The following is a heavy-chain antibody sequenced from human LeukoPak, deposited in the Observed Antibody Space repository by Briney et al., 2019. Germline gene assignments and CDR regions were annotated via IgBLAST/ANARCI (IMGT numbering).Heavy chain of an antibody. CDR1: GFTFSSYS. CDR2: ISSSSSTI. J-gene: IGHJ6*04. D-gene: IGHD1-1*01. V-gene: IGHV3-48*01. CDR3: ARDSLLVLRYSDV. Sequence: PGGSLRLPCAASGFTFSSYSVNWVRQAPGKGLEWVSYISSSSSTIYYADSVKGRFTISRDNAKNSLYLQMNSLRAEDTAVYYCARDSLLVLRYSDVWGKGTTVTVSS.